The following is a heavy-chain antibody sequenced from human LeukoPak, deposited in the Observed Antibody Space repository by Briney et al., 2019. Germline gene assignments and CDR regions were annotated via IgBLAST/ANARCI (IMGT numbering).Heavy chain of an antibody. CDR2: INQDGGDK. Sequence: PGGSLRLSCAASGFTFSNSWMTWVRQAPGKGLQWVAHINQDGGDKNYLDSVRGRFTISRDNAKNSLYLQMNSLTADDTAVYYCARGHYDLNLWGQGTTVTVSS. CDR1: GFTFSNSW. CDR3: ARGHYDLNL. V-gene: IGHV3-7*01. J-gene: IGHJ6*02.